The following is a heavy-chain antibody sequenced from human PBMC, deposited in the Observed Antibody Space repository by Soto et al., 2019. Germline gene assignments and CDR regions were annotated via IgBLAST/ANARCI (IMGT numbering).Heavy chain of an antibody. CDR2: ISYDGSNK. J-gene: IGHJ6*02. D-gene: IGHD5-18*01. V-gene: IGHV3-30-3*01. Sequence: SLRLSCAASGFTFSSYAMHWVRQAPGKGLEWVAVISYDGSNKYYADSVKGRFTISRDNSKNTLYLQMNSLRAEDTAVYYCASEVDDVDTAYYYYYGMDVWGQGTTVTVSS. CDR3: ASEVDDVDTAYYYYYGMDV. CDR1: GFTFSSYA.